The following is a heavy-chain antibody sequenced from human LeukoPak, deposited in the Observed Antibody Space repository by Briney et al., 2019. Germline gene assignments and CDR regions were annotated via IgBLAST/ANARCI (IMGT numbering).Heavy chain of an antibody. D-gene: IGHD4/OR15-4a*01. J-gene: IGHJ6*02. Sequence: SETLSLTCTVSGGSISSYYWSWIRQPPGKGLEWVGYIYYSGSTNYNPSLKSRVTISEDTSKNQFSLKLTSVTAADTAVYYCARGGARLYGMDVWGQGTTVTVSS. V-gene: IGHV4-59*08. CDR3: ARGGARLYGMDV. CDR1: GGSISSYY. CDR2: IYYSGST.